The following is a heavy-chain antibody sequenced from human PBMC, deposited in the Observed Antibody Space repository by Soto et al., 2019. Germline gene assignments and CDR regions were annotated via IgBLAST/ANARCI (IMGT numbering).Heavy chain of an antibody. Sequence: EVQLVESGGGLVKPGGSLRLSCAASGFSLSDYSMNWIRQAPGKGLEWVASISSSSSFIHYAESMKGRFTISRDNAKNSLYLQMNSLSAEDTAVYYCAGSSDDGRDNWGLGTLVTVSS. CDR1: GFSLSDYS. CDR3: AGSSDDGRDN. CDR2: ISSSSSFI. D-gene: IGHD1-26*01. V-gene: IGHV3-21*01. J-gene: IGHJ4*02.